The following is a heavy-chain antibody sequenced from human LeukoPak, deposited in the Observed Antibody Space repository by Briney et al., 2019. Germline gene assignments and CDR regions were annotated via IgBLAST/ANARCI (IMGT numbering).Heavy chain of an antibody. CDR1: GFTVSSNY. CDR2: IGTSTSYI. J-gene: IGHJ6*04. Sequence: PGGSLRLSCAASGFTVSSNYMSWVRQTPGKGLEWVSSIGTSTSYIYHADSVKGRFTISRDNAKNSLYLEMNSLRAEDTAVYYCAELGITMIGGVWGKGTTVTISS. CDR3: AELGITMIGGV. V-gene: IGHV3-21*01. D-gene: IGHD3-10*02.